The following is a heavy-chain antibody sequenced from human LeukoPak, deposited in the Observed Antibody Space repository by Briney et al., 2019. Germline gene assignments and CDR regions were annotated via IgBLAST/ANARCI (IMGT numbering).Heavy chain of an antibody. D-gene: IGHD5-12*01. V-gene: IGHV1-24*01. Sequence: ASVKVSCKVSGYTLTELSMHWVRQAPGKGLEWMGGFGPEDGETIYAQKFQGRVTMTEDTSTDTAYMELSSLRSEDTAVYYCATYVGFGYDFRYWGQGTLVTVSS. CDR3: ATYVGFGYDFRY. J-gene: IGHJ4*02. CDR2: FGPEDGET. CDR1: GYTLTELS.